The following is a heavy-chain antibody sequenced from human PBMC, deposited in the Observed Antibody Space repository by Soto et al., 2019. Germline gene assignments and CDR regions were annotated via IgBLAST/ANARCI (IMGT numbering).Heavy chain of an antibody. D-gene: IGHD3-3*01. CDR2: IYYSGST. V-gene: IGHV4-59*12. J-gene: IGHJ4*02. Sequence: SETLSLTCTVSGGSISSYYWGWIRQPPGKGLEWIGYIYYSGSTYYNPSLKSRVTISVDTSKNQFSLKLSSVTAADTAVYYCASTYYDFWSGSRPGGYFDYWGQGTLVTVSS. CDR1: GGSISSYY. CDR3: ASTYYDFWSGSRPGGYFDY.